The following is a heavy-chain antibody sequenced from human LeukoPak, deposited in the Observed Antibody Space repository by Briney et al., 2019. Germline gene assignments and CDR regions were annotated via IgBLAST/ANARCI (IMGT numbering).Heavy chain of an antibody. D-gene: IGHD3-10*01. J-gene: IGHJ3*02. CDR2: IVVGSGNT. CDR1: GFTFTSSA. CDR3: ARGELLLWFGELRHAFDI. Sequence: SVKVSCKASGFTFTSSAMQWVRQARGQRLEWIGWIVVGSGNTNYAQKFQERVTITRDMSTSTAYMELSSLRSEDTAVYYCARGELLLWFGELRHAFDIWGQGTMVTVSS. V-gene: IGHV1-58*02.